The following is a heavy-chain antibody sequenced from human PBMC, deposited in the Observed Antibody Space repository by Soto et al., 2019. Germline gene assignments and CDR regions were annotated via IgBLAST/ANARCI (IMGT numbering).Heavy chain of an antibody. CDR1: GGSVSSGSYY. CDR2: IYYSGST. CDR3: ARAVLRYRTAWFDP. D-gene: IGHD3-9*01. Sequence: QVQLQESGPGLVKPSETLSLTCTVSGGSVSSGSYYWSWIRQPPGKGLEWIGYIYYSGSTNYNPSLKSRVTISVDTSTNQFSLKLSSVTAADTAVYYCARAVLRYRTAWFDPWGQGTLVTVSS. V-gene: IGHV4-61*01. J-gene: IGHJ5*02.